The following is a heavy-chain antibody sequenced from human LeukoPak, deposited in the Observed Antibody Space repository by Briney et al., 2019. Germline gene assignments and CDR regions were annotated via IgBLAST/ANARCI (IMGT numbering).Heavy chain of an antibody. V-gene: IGHV3-53*05. Sequence: GGSLRLSCAASGLTVSSNYMSWVRQAPGKGLEWVSVIYSGGSTYYADSVKGRFTISRDNSKNTLYLQTNSLRAEDTAVYYCAREISRTGAFDIWGQGTMVTVSS. CDR2: IYSGGST. CDR3: AREISRTGAFDI. J-gene: IGHJ3*02. D-gene: IGHD3-3*02. CDR1: GLTVSSNY.